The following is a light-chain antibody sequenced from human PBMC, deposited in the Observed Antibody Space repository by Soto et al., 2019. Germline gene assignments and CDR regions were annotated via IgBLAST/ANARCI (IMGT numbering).Light chain of an antibody. V-gene: IGLV2-14*01. J-gene: IGLJ1*01. Sequence: QSALTQPASVSGSPGQSITISCTGTSSDVGGYNYVSWYQQYPGKAPTLVIYEVTNRPSGVSSRFSGSKSGSTASLTISGLRDEDEADYYCSSYSTSFFYVFGTGTKLTVL. CDR1: SSDVGGYNY. CDR2: EVT. CDR3: SSYSTSFFYV.